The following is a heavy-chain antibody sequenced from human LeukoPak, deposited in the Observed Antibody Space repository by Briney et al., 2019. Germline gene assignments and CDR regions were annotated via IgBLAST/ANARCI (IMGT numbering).Heavy chain of an antibody. D-gene: IGHD3-22*01. CDR3: ASYDSSGYNWFDP. V-gene: IGHV4-59*12. CDR1: GGSISSYY. CDR2: IYYSGST. Sequence: SETLSLTCTVSGGSISSYYWSWIRQPPGKGLEWIGYIYYSGSTNYNPSLKSRVTMSVDTSKNQFSLKLSSVTAADTAVYYCASYDSSGYNWFDPWGQGTLVTVSS. J-gene: IGHJ5*02.